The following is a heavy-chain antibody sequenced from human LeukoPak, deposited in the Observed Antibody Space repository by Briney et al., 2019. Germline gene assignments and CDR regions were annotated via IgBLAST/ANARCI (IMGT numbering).Heavy chain of an antibody. CDR2: IYSGGST. Sequence: GGSLRLSCVASGFTVSSNYMSWVRQAPGKGLEWVSVIYSGGSTYYADSVKGRFIISRDNSKNTLYLQMNSLRDEDTAVYYCARDHPGSPDAFDIWGQGTMVTVSS. D-gene: IGHD3-10*01. J-gene: IGHJ3*02. CDR1: GFTVSSNY. V-gene: IGHV3-53*01. CDR3: ARDHPGSPDAFDI.